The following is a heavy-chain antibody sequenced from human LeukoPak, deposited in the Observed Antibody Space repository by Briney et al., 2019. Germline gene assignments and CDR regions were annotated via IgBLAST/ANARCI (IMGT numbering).Heavy chain of an antibody. CDR1: GFTSDDYG. D-gene: IGHD6-13*01. V-gene: IGHV3-9*02. J-gene: IGHJ4*02. Sequence: GGSLRLSCAASGFTSDDYGMSWVRQAPGKGLEWVSGISWNSGSIGYADSVKGRFTISRDNAKNSLYLQMNSLRAEDMALYYCAKAGSSSWYYFDYWGQGTLVTVSS. CDR2: ISWNSGSI. CDR3: AKAGSSSWYYFDY.